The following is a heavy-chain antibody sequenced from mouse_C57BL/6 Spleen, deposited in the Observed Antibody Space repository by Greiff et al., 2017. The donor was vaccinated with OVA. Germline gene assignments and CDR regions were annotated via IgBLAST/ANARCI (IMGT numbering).Heavy chain of an antibody. Sequence: QVQLKESGAELVKPGASVKLSCKASGYTFTSYWMHWVKQRPGRGLEWIGRIDPNSGGTKYNEKFKSKATLTVDKPSSTAYLQLSSLTSEDSAVYYCARRSTYDYDEAMDYWGQGTTLTVSS. CDR1: GYTFTSYW. V-gene: IGHV1-62-3*01. D-gene: IGHD2-4*01. CDR2: IDPNSGGT. CDR3: ARRSTYDYDEAMDY. J-gene: IGHJ4*01.